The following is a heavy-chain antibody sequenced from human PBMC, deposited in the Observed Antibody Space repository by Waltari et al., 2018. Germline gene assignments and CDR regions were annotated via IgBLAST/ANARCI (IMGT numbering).Heavy chain of an antibody. CDR1: GGSISSYY. D-gene: IGHD3-3*01. CDR3: ARERTIFGVVERTPSDAFDI. CDR2: IYYSGST. Sequence: QVQLQESGPGLVKPSETLSLTCTVSGGSISSYYWSWIRQPPGKGLEWIGYIYYSGSTNYTPSRKSRVTISVDTSKNQFSLKLSSVTAADTAVYYCARERTIFGVVERTPSDAFDIWGQGTMVTVSS. J-gene: IGHJ3*02. V-gene: IGHV4-59*01.